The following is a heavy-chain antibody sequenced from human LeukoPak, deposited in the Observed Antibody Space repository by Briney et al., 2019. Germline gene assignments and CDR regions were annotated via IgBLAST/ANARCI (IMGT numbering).Heavy chain of an antibody. J-gene: IGHJ3*02. CDR3: ARRLLYYYDSSDYYLDAFDI. Sequence: GGSLRLSCAASGFTFSSYGMHWVRQAPGKGLEGGAVIWYDGGNKYYADSGKGRFTISRDNYKNTLYLQMNSLRAEDMAVYYCARRLLYYYDSSDYYLDAFDIWGQGTMVTVSS. CDR2: IWYDGGNK. V-gene: IGHV3-33*01. D-gene: IGHD3-22*01. CDR1: GFTFSSYG.